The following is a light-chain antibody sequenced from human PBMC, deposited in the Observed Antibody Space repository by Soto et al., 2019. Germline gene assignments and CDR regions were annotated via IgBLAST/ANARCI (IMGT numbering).Light chain of an antibody. Sequence: DIQMTQSPSSLSASVGDRVTITCRAGQYIGRYLNWYQQKPGKAPKLLIYAASSLHSGVPSRFSGSGSGTDFTLTISSLLSEDFAVYSCQQYNNWPLTFGGGTKVDIK. CDR1: QYIGRY. CDR2: AAS. J-gene: IGKJ4*01. V-gene: IGKV1-39*01. CDR3: QQYNNWPLT.